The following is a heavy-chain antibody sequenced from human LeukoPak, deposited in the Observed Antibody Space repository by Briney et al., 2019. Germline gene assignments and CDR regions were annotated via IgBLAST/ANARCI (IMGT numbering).Heavy chain of an antibody. CDR2: INPTGSKT. J-gene: IGHJ5*02. Sequence: ASVKVSCKASGYTFTNHYMHWVRQAPGQGLEWMAIINPTGSKTWYAQKFQGRVTLTRDTSTNTDYMELSSVRSEDTAVYYCARDNSANVTWWFDPWGQGTLVTVSS. V-gene: IGHV1-46*03. CDR3: ARDNSANVTWWFDP. D-gene: IGHD2-21*01. CDR1: GYTFTNHY.